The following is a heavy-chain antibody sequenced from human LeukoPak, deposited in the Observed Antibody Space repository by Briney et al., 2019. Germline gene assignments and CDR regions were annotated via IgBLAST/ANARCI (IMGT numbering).Heavy chain of an antibody. CDR3: ARGSDSSSWFRMYYFDY. V-gene: IGHV4-30-4*08. Sequence: SETLSLTCTVSGGSISSGDYYWSWIRQPPGKGLEWIGYIYYSGSTYYNPSLKSRVTISVDTSKNRFSLKLSSVTAADTAVYYCARGSDSSSWFRMYYFDYWGQGTLVTVSS. J-gene: IGHJ4*02. D-gene: IGHD6-13*01. CDR1: GGSISSGDYY. CDR2: IYYSGST.